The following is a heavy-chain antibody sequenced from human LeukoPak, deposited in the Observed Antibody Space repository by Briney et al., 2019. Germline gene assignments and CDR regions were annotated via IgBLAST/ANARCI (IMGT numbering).Heavy chain of an antibody. V-gene: IGHV3-48*03. J-gene: IGHJ5*02. CDR3: AREVYCSSTSCYGSWFDP. CDR2: ISSSGSTI. Sequence: GGSLRLSCAASGFTFSSYEMNWVRQAPGKGLEWVSYISSSGSTIHYADSVEGRFTISRDNAKNSLYLQMNSLRAEDTAVYYCAREVYCSSTSCYGSWFDPWGQGTLVTVSS. D-gene: IGHD2-2*01. CDR1: GFTFSSYE.